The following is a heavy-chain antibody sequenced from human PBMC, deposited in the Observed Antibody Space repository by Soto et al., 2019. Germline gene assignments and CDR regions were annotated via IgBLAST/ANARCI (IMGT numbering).Heavy chain of an antibody. D-gene: IGHD3-9*01. CDR2: IYYSGNT. J-gene: IGHJ5*02. CDR3: ARDLFPLGYDILTGFLP. V-gene: IGHV4-39*02. Sequence: SETLSLTCTVSGGSISSSSYYWGWIRQPPGKGLEWIGSIYYSGNTYYNPSLKSRVTISVDTAKNQFSLKLSSVTAADTAVYYCARDLFPLGYDILTGFLPWGQGTLVTVSS. CDR1: GGSISSSSYY.